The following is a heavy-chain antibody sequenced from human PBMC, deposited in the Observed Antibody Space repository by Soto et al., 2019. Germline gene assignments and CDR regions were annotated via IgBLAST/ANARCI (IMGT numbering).Heavy chain of an antibody. CDR3: ARSMYSTSAQLYYGMDV. J-gene: IGHJ6*02. Sequence: PSETLSLTCAVSGYSIRSGYFWGWIRQPPGKGLGWIGSMYHSGITYYNLSLKSRVTISVDTSKNQLSLKLSSATAADTAVYYCARSMYSTSAQLYYGMDVWGQGTTVTVSS. CDR2: MYHSGIT. D-gene: IGHD6-6*01. CDR1: GYSIRSGYF. V-gene: IGHV4-38-2*01.